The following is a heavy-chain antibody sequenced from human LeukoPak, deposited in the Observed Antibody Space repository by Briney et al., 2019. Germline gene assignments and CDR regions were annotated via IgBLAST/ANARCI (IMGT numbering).Heavy chain of an antibody. CDR1: GGSISSGSYY. Sequence: TSQTLSLTCTVSGGSISSGSYYWSWIRQPPGKGLEWIGSIYHSGSTYYNPSLKSRVTISVDTSKNQFSLKLSSVTAADTAVYYCAGDIVVVVAATLNYWGQGTLVTVSS. CDR3: AGDIVVVVAATLNY. D-gene: IGHD2-15*01. CDR2: IYHSGST. J-gene: IGHJ4*02. V-gene: IGHV4-39*07.